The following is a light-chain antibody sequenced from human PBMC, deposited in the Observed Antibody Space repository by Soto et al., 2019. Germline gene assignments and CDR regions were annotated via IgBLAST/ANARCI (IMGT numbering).Light chain of an antibody. CDR1: QSISSW. Sequence: DIQMTQSPSTLSASVGDRVTITCRASQSISSWLAWYQQKPGRAPNLLISEASSLNSEVPSRFSGSGSGTEFTLTISSRQPDDFATYFCQQYDSFPLTFGGGTKVELK. CDR2: EAS. V-gene: IGKV1-5*01. CDR3: QQYDSFPLT. J-gene: IGKJ4*01.